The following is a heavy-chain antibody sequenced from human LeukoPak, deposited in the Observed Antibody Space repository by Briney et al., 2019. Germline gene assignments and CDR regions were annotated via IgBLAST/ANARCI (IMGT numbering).Heavy chain of an antibody. CDR3: ARRAATAMVSGYYFDY. J-gene: IGHJ4*02. D-gene: IGHD5-18*01. Sequence: SETLSLTCTVSGGSISSSSYYWGWIRQPPGKGLEWIGSIYYSGSTYYNPSLKSRVTISVDTSKNQFSLKLSSVTAADTAVYYCARRAATAMVSGYYFDYWGQGTLVTVSS. V-gene: IGHV4-39*01. CDR2: IYYSGST. CDR1: GGSISSSSYY.